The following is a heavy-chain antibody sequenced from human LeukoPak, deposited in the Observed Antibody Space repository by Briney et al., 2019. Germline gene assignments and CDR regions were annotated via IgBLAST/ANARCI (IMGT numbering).Heavy chain of an antibody. CDR2: INHSGST. Sequence: SETLSLTCAVYDGSFSGYYWSWIRQPPGKGLEWIGEINHSGSTYYNPSLKSRVTISVDTSKNQFSLKLSSVTAADTAVYYCARSRLYGSGSFPFDYWGQGTLVTVSS. CDR1: DGSFSGYY. V-gene: IGHV4-34*09. J-gene: IGHJ4*02. CDR3: ARSRLYGSGSFPFDY. D-gene: IGHD3-10*01.